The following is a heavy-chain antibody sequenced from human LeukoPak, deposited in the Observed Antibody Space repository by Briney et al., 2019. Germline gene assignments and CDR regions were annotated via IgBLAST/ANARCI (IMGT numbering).Heavy chain of an antibody. J-gene: IGHJ1*01. CDR1: GDSVSSNSAT. CDR3: ARGPSYFQH. V-gene: IGHV6-1*01. CDR2: TYYRSKWYK. Sequence: SQTLSLTCAISGDSVSSNSATWNWIRQSPSRGLEWLGRTYYRSKWYKYYTVSVKGRITINPDTSKNQFSLQLNSVTPEDTAVYSCARGPSYFQHWGQGTLVTVSS.